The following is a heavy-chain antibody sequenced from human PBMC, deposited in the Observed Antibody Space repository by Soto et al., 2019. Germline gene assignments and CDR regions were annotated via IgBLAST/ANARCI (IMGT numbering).Heavy chain of an antibody. CDR2: IYYSGST. CDR3: ARHSSPPGIIFDY. D-gene: IGHD3-16*01. V-gene: IGHV4-59*08. CDR1: GGSISSYH. Sequence: SETLSLTCTVSGGSISSYHWSWIRQPPGKGLEWIGYIYYSGSTNYNPSLKSRVSISLDTSKNQFSLKLSSVAAADTAVYYCARHSSPPGIIFDYWGRGTLVTV. J-gene: IGHJ4*02.